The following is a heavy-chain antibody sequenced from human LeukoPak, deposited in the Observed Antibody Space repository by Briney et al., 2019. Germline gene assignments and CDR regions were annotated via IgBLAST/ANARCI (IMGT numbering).Heavy chain of an antibody. CDR2: ISSSSSYI. Sequence: GGSLRLSCAASGFTFSSYSMNWVRQAPGKGLEWVSSISSSSSYIYYADSVKGRFTISRDNAKNSLYLQMNSLRSDDTAVYYCARDTYYYDSSGYYPSQLLLYYYYYYMDVWGKGTTVTVSS. V-gene: IGHV3-21*04. D-gene: IGHD3-22*01. CDR3: ARDTYYYDSSGYYPSQLLLYYYYYYMDV. CDR1: GFTFSSYS. J-gene: IGHJ6*03.